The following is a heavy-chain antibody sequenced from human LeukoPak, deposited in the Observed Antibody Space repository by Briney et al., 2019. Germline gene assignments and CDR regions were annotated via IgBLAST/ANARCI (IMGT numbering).Heavy chain of an antibody. J-gene: IGHJ5*02. D-gene: IGHD4-11*01. CDR3: ARQTKVTTYGRFDP. Sequence: SETLSLTCTVSGYSISSGYYWGWIRQPPGKGLEWIGSIYHSGSTNYNPSLKSRVTISVDTSKNQFSLKLSSVTAADTAVYYCARQTKVTTYGRFDPWGQGTLVTVSS. CDR1: GYSISSGYY. CDR2: IYHSGST. V-gene: IGHV4-38-2*02.